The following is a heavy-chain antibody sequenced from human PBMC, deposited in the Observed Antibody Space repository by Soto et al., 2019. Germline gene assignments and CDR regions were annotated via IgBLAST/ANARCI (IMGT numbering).Heavy chain of an antibody. CDR2: ISYDGSNK. CDR1: GFTFSSYA. V-gene: IGHV3-30-3*01. J-gene: IGHJ4*02. Sequence: GGSLRLSCAASGFTFSSYAMHWVRQAPGKGLEWVAVISYDGSNKYYADSVKGRFTISRDNSKNTLYLQMNSLRAEDTAVYYCARSPTLETAMVTCYFDYWGQGTLVSVSS. D-gene: IGHD5-18*01. CDR3: ARSPTLETAMVTCYFDY.